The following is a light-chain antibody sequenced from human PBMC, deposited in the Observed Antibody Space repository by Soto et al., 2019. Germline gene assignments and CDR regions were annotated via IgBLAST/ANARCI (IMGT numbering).Light chain of an antibody. Sequence: EIVLTQSPGTLSLSPGERATLSCRASPSVSGSNLAWYQQKRGQAPRLLIHDASSRATGIPDRFSGSGSGTDFTLTISRLEPEDFAVYYCQQYGGSPRTFGQGTKVDIK. J-gene: IGKJ1*01. CDR3: QQYGGSPRT. CDR1: PSVSGSN. CDR2: DAS. V-gene: IGKV3-20*01.